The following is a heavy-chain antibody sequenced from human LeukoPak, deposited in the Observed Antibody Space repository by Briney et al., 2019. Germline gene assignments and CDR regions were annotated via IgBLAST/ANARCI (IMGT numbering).Heavy chain of an antibody. D-gene: IGHD2-15*01. V-gene: IGHV3-7*03. CDR2: IKQDGSEK. CDR1: GFTFSSYW. J-gene: IGHJ5*02. Sequence: GSLRLSCAASGFTFSSYWMSWVRQAPGKGLEWVANIKQDGSEKYYVDSVKGRFTISRDNAKNSLYLQMNSLRAEDTAVYYCAKPVVVAATLNWFDPWGQGTLVTVSS. CDR3: AKPVVVAATLNWFDP.